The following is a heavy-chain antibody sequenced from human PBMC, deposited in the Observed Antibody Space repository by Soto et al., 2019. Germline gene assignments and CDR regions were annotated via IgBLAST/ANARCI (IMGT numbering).Heavy chain of an antibody. V-gene: IGHV1-69*18. CDR1: GGAFNNYA. J-gene: IGHJ6*02. CDR2: IVPVFPSV. Sequence: QVQLVQSGAEVKRPGSSVKVSCKASGGAFNNYAIYWVRQTPGQGLEWLGTIVPVFPSVYYAPRFQSRLTISADGSTDSAYRMLISLKSEDPAVYYCAREMPSTAAAYFYYALNVWGQGTSVTFSS. D-gene: IGHD6-13*01. CDR3: AREMPSTAAAYFYYALNV.